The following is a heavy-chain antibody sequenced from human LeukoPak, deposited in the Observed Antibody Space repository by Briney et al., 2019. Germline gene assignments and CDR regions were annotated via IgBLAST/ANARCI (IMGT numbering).Heavy chain of an antibody. J-gene: IGHJ4*02. V-gene: IGHV1-46*01. CDR2: INPSGGST. Sequence: GASVKVSCKASGYTFTSYYMHWVRQAPGQGLEWMGIINPSGGSTSYAQKFQGRVTMTRDTSTSTVYMELGSLRSEDTAVYYCARDSPNEAAADILDYWGQGTLVTVSS. CDR1: GYTFTSYY. CDR3: ARDSPNEAAADILDY. D-gene: IGHD6-13*01.